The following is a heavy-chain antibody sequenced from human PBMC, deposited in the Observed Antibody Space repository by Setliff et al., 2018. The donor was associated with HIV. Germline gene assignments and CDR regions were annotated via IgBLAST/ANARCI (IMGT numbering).Heavy chain of an antibody. V-gene: IGHV3-7*02. CDR2: IKQDGSEK. CDR3: ARAGVVEGYYYYYYMDV. J-gene: IGHJ6*03. Sequence: GGSLRLSCAASGFTFSSYWMSWVRQAPGKGLEWVANIKQDGSEKYYVDSVKGRFTISRDNAKKSVYLQMNSLRAEDTAVYYCARAGVVEGYYYYYYMDVWGKGTTVTVSS. CDR1: GFTFSSYW. D-gene: IGHD2-15*01.